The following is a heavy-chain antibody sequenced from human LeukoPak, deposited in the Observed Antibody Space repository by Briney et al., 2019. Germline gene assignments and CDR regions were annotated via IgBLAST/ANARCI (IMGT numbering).Heavy chain of an antibody. CDR1: GYTFTSYA. J-gene: IGHJ6*02. V-gene: IGHV7-4-1*02. Sequence: ASVKVSCKASGYTFTSYAINWVRQAPGQGLEWMGWINTNTGNPTYAQGFTGRFVFSLDTSVSTAYLQISSLKAEDTAVYYCARLSPTYYDFWSGYYTYYYYGMDVWGQGTTVTVSS. CDR3: ARLSPTYYDFWSGYYTYYYYGMDV. CDR2: INTNTGNP. D-gene: IGHD3-3*01.